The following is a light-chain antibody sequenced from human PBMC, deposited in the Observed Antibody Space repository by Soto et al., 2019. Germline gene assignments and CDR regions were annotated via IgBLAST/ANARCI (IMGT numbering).Light chain of an antibody. V-gene: IGKV3-20*01. CDR2: GAS. CDR1: QSVSSNY. Sequence: EIVLTQSPATLSLSPGETATLSCRASQSVSSNYVAWFHQKPGQAPRLLIYGASSRATGIPDRFSGSGSGTDFTLTISRLEPEDFAVYYCQQYGSSRLTFGGGTKV. CDR3: QQYGSSRLT. J-gene: IGKJ4*01.